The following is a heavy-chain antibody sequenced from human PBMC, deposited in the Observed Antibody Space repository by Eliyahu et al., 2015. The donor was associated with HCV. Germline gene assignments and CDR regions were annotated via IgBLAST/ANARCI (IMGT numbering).Heavy chain of an antibody. D-gene: IGHD1-26*01. J-gene: IGHJ4*02. Sequence: EVQLVETGGGLIQPGGSLRLSCAASGFTVSSNYMNWVRQAPQGRGWCGSQFFIGGGTYYADSVKGRFTISRDNSKNTLYLQMNSLRAEDTAVYYCASSGNYLTFDYWGQGTLVSVSS. V-gene: IGHV3-53*02. CDR1: GFTVSSNY. CDR3: ASSGNYLTFDY. CDR2: FIGGGT.